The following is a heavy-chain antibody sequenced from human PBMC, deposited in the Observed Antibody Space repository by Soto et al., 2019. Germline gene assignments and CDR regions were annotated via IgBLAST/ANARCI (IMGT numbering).Heavy chain of an antibody. CDR1: GGSIGSSSYY. J-gene: IGHJ5*02. D-gene: IGHD2-2*01. CDR2: LYYTGTT. V-gene: IGHV4-39*01. CDR3: GAYCSRTHCYEWFDP. Sequence: SETLSLTCRVSGGSIGSSSYYFGWIRQPPGKGLEWIGSLYYTGTTNYNSSLKSRVTISADKSQNQFSLRLSSVTAADTAVYYCGAYCSRTHCYEWFDPWGQGPLATSPQ.